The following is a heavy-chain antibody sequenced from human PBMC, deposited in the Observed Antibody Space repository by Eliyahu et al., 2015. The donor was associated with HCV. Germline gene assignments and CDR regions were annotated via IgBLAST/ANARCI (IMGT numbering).Heavy chain of an antibody. D-gene: IGHD1-26*01. Sequence: QLLLQQSGPGLVKASETLSLTCSVSGVSIGSTSYYWGXVRQPPGKGLEWLGTVTXDGNPYYTPSLKSRVXVSSDTSKNRFSLRLNSVTAADRAVYYCASLRVGATRYYYHGMNVWGQGATVSVSS. J-gene: IGHJ6*02. CDR1: GVSIGSTSYY. CDR3: ASLRVGATRYYYHGMNV. CDR2: VTXDGNP. V-gene: IGHV4-39*02.